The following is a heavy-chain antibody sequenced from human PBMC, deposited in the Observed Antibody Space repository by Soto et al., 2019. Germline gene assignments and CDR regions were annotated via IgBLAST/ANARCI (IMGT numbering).Heavy chain of an antibody. CDR3: ARVMITFGGIPNQLGGKDV. CDR1: ASTFTSYG. J-gene: IGHJ6*02. V-gene: IGHV1-18*01. Sequence: ASVKVSCKASASTFTSYGIRWVRQAPGPGLEWMGWISAYNGNTNYAQKLQGRVTMTTDTSTSTAYMELRSLRSDDTAVYYWARVMITFGGIPNQLGGKDVWGQVTTVTFAS. CDR2: ISAYNGNT. D-gene: IGHD3-16*01.